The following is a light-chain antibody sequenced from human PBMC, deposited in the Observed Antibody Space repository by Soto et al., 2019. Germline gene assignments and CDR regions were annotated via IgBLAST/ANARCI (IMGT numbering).Light chain of an antibody. V-gene: IGLV1-47*01. CDR1: SSNIGGNS. CDR3: AAWDDSLSGFYV. J-gene: IGLJ1*01. CDR2: RND. Sequence: QSVLTQRPSASGAPGQRVTISCSGSSSNIGGNSVSWYQQLPGTAPKLLIYRNDQRPSGVPDRFSGSKSGTSASLAISGLRSEDEADYYCAAWDDSLSGFYVFGTGTKVTVL.